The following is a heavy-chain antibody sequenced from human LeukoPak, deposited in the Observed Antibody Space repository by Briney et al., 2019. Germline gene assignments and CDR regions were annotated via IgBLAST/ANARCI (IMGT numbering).Heavy chain of an antibody. V-gene: IGHV3-30*14. CDR3: ATMYRYYFDY. CDR2: ISYDGSNK. CDR1: GFTFSSYA. D-gene: IGHD2-8*02. Sequence: GGSLRLSCAASGFTFSSYAMHWVRQAPGKGLEWVALISYDGSNKYYADSVKGRFTISRDNSKNTLYLQMNSLRAEDTAVYYCATMYRYYFDYWGQGTLVTVSS. J-gene: IGHJ4*02.